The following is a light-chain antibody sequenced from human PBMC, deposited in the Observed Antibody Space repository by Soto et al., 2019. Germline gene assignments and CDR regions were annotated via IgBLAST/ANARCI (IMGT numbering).Light chain of an antibody. CDR2: GAS. Sequence: EIVLTQSPGTLSLSPGERATLSCRASQSVSSSFLAWYQQKPGQAPRLLIYGASSRATGIPDRFSGSGSGTVFILTSSGLEPEDFVVYYRQQYDNSPWTFGQGTKVEIK. J-gene: IGKJ1*01. V-gene: IGKV3-20*01. CDR3: QQYDNSPWT. CDR1: QSVSSSF.